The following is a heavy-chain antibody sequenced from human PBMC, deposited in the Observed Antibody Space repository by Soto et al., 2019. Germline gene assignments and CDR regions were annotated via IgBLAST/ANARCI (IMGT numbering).Heavy chain of an antibody. J-gene: IGHJ3*01. CDR1: AFTLSTYA. V-gene: IGHV3-23*01. D-gene: IGHD6-19*01. CDR3: VREDSAWDSRGSFDF. Sequence: EVQLLESGGGLVRPGGSLRLSCAASAFTLSTYAMKWVRQAPGKGLEWVSVISGSGGSASYADSVQGRFTISRDNSKNTLYLQMNSLRAEDTAIYYCVREDSAWDSRGSFDFWGRGTMVTVS. CDR2: ISGSGGSA.